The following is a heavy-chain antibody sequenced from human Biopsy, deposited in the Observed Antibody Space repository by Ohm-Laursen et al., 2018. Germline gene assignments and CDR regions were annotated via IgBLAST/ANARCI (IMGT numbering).Heavy chain of an antibody. CDR2: ITQSGST. CDR3: ARVPLPGIGAAYQGRFLYGMDV. J-gene: IGHJ6*02. Sequence: TLSLTCAVYGGSFNGYFWSWIRQPPGKGLEWIGDITQSGSTNYSPSLKSRVTISVDTAKKQFSLSLRSVTAVDTAVYYCARVPLPGIGAAYQGRFLYGMDVWGQGTTVTVS. D-gene: IGHD6-13*01. V-gene: IGHV4-34*01. CDR1: GGSFNGYF.